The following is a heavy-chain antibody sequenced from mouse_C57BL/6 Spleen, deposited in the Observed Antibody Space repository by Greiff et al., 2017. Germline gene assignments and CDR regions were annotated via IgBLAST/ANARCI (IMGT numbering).Heavy chain of an antibody. D-gene: IGHD1-1*01. CDR2: IRSKSNNYAT. CDR1: GFSFNTYA. CDR3: VRHGLLRSYAMDY. Sequence: DVMLVESGGGLVQPKGSLKLSCAPSGFSFNTYAMNWVRQAPGKGLEWVARIRSKSNNYATYYADSVKDRFTISRDDSESMLYLQMNNLKTEDTAMYYCVRHGLLRSYAMDYWGQGTSVTVSS. V-gene: IGHV10-1*01. J-gene: IGHJ4*01.